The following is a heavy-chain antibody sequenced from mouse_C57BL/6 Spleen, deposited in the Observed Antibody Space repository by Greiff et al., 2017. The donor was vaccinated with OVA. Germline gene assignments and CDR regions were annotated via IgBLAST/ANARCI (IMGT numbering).Heavy chain of an antibody. CDR2: IHPNSGST. CDR3: AREDYYGRNFDV. D-gene: IGHD1-1*01. Sequence: VQLQQPGAELVKPGASVKLSCKASGYTFTSYWMHWVKQRPGQGLEWIGMIHPNSGSTNYNEKFKSKATLTVDKSSSTAYMQLSSLTSEDSAVYYCAREDYYGRNFDVWGTGTTVTVSS. J-gene: IGHJ1*03. CDR1: GYTFTSYW. V-gene: IGHV1-64*01.